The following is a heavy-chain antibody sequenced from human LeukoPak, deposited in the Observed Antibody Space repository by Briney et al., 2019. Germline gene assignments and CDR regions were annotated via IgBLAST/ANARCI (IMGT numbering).Heavy chain of an antibody. J-gene: IGHJ4*02. CDR1: GYSISSGYY. CDR3: ARHFPWVGATDY. CDR2: IYHSGST. D-gene: IGHD1-26*01. V-gene: IGHV4-38-2*02. Sequence: PSETLSLTCTVSGYSISSGYYWGWIRQPPGKGLEWIGSIYHSGSTNYNPSLKSRVTISVDTSKNQFSLKLSSVTAADTAVYYCARHFPWVGATDYWGQGTLVTVSS.